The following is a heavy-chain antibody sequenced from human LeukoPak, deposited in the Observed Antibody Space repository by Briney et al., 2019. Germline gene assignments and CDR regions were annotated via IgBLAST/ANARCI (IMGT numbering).Heavy chain of an antibody. D-gene: IGHD5-12*01. CDR1: GFTFSSYG. CDR2: IWYDGSNK. CDR3: ARDSDEVEMATLFDY. V-gene: IGHV3-33*01. J-gene: IGHJ4*02. Sequence: GGSLRLSCAASGFTFSSYGMPWVGQAPGKGREGVAVIWYDGSNKYYADSVKGRFTISRDNSKNTLYLQMNSLRAEDTAVYYCARDSDEVEMATLFDYWGQGTLVTVSS.